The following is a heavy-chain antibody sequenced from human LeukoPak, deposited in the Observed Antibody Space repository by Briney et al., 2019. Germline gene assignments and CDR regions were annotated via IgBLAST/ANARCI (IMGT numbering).Heavy chain of an antibody. D-gene: IGHD6-6*01. J-gene: IGHJ4*02. CDR1: GYRFYSQW. CDR2: IYPGDSDT. Sequence: GESLKISCKGSGYRFYSQWIGWVRQMPGKGLEWMGIIYPGDSDTRYSPSFEGQVTISADKSINTAYLQRSTLKASDTAMYYCARRFGSSPADIYFDYWGQGTLVTVSS. CDR3: ARRFGSSPADIYFDY. V-gene: IGHV5-51*01.